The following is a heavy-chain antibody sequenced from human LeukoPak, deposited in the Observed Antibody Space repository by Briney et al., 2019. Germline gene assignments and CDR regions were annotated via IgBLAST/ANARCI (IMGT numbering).Heavy chain of an antibody. CDR2: ISYDGSNK. V-gene: IGHV3-30*18. D-gene: IGHD4-17*01. CDR1: GVTFSAYW. CDR3: AKDRVGYGDYFDY. Sequence: GVSLRLSCAASGVTFSAYWMSWVRQAPGKGLEWVAVISYDGSNKYYADSVKGRFTISRDNSKNTLYLQMNSLRAEDTAVYYCAKDRVGYGDYFDYWGQGTLVTVSS. J-gene: IGHJ4*02.